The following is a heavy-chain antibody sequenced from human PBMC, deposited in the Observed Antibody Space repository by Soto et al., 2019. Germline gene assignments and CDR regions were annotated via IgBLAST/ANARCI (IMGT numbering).Heavy chain of an antibody. CDR1: GGSISSGGYY. J-gene: IGHJ5*02. D-gene: IGHD2-15*01. V-gene: IGHV4-31*03. CDR3: ARDGHCSGGSCYPSAVWFDP. Sequence: SETLSLTCTVSGGSISSGGYYWSWIRQHPGKGLEWIGYIYYSGSTYYNPSLKSRVTISVDTSKNQFSLKLSSVTAADTAVYYCARDGHCSGGSCYPSAVWFDPWGQGTPVTVSS. CDR2: IYYSGST.